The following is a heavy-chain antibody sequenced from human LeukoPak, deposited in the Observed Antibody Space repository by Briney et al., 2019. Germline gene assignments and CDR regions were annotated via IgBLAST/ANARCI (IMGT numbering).Heavy chain of an antibody. CDR1: GGSFSGYY. V-gene: IGHV4-34*01. Sequence: SETLSLTCAVYGGSFSGYYWSWIRQPPGKGLEWIGEINHSGSTNYNPSLKSRVTISVDTSKNQFSLKLSSVTAADTAVYYCARGWDTAMETFDYWGQGTLVTVSS. J-gene: IGHJ4*02. D-gene: IGHD5-18*01. CDR3: ARGWDTAMETFDY. CDR2: INHSGST.